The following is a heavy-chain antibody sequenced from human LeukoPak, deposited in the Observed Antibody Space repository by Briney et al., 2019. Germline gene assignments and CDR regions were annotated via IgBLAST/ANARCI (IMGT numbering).Heavy chain of an antibody. CDR1: GYTFTSYA. CDR2: INTNTGNP. CDR3: ARGSLGYCSSTSCYAQDYYYGMDV. J-gene: IGHJ6*02. V-gene: IGHV7-4-1*02. Sequence: ASVKVSCKASGYTFTSYAMNWVRQAPGQGLEWMGWINTNTGNPTYAQGFTGRFVFSLDTSVSTAYLQISSLKAEDTAVYYCARGSLGYCSSTSCYAQDYYYGMDVWGQGTTVTVSS. D-gene: IGHD2-2*01.